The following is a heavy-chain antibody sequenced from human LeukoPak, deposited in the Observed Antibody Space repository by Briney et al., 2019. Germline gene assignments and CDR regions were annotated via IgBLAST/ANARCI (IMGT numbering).Heavy chain of an antibody. V-gene: IGHV3-53*01. J-gene: IGHJ4*02. Sequence: GGSLRLSCAASGLTVRSTYMTWVRQAPGKGLEWVSVIYSGGRTYYADSVKGRFTISRDNSKNTLYLQMNSLRAEDTAVYHCARDSVSGGFDYWGQGTLVTVSS. CDR2: IYSGGRT. CDR3: ARDSVSGGFDY. CDR1: GLTVRSTY. D-gene: IGHD3-10*01.